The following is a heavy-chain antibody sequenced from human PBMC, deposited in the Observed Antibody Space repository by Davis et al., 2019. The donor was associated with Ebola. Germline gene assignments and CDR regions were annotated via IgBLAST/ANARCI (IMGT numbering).Heavy chain of an antibody. CDR3: ARDAEGGPLTEVFQY. V-gene: IGHV3-30*04. J-gene: IGHJ1*01. CDR1: GFTFTHFA. D-gene: IGHD3-16*01. Sequence: GESLKISCAVSGFTFTHFAMHWVRQSPGKGLQWVAAISYDGSIKYYSESVRGRFTISRDDSRNTLHLHMSSLRLDDTAIYFCARDAEGGPLTEVFQYWGLGTRVTVSS. CDR2: ISYDGSIK.